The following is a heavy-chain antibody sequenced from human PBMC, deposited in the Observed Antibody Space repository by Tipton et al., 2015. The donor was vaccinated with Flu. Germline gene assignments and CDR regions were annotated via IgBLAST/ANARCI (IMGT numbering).Heavy chain of an antibody. CDR3: ARGAAEYDILTGYYTINYYYGMDV. CDR1: GYTFTSYG. CDR2: IGAYNGNT. D-gene: IGHD3-9*01. V-gene: IGHV1-18*01. Sequence: QVQLVQSGAEVKKPGASVKVSCKASGYTFTSYGISWVRQAPGQGLEWMGWIGAYNGNTNYAQKLQGRVTMTTDTSTSTAYMELRSLRSDDTAVYYCARGAAEYDILTGYYTINYYYGMDVWGQGTTVTVSS. J-gene: IGHJ6*02.